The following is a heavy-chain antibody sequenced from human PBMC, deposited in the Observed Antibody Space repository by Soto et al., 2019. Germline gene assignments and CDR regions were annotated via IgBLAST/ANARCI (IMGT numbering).Heavy chain of an antibody. CDR3: ARDGGRHSGGIDY. V-gene: IGHV1-69*01. Sequence: QLFRPGARVRRPGSPVKVSGRPSGATSGGYFINWGRRAPGQGLEWMGEIIPIFGTANYAQKFQGRVTITADESTSTAYMELSSLRSEDTAVYYCARDGGRHSGGIDYWGQGTLVTVSS. J-gene: IGHJ4*02. D-gene: IGHD1-26*01. CDR1: GATSGGYF. CDR2: IIPIFGTA.